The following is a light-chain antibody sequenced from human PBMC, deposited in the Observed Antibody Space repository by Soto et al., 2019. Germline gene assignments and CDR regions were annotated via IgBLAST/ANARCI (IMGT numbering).Light chain of an antibody. Sequence: QSALTQPRSVSGSPGQSVTISCTGTSSDVGGYTYVSWYQQHPGKAPKLMIYDVSKRPSGVPDRFSGSKSGNTASLTISGLQAEDEADYYCCSYAGSYTLVFGGGTKGTVL. CDR2: DVS. CDR3: CSYAGSYTLV. CDR1: SSDVGGYTY. V-gene: IGLV2-11*01. J-gene: IGLJ2*01.